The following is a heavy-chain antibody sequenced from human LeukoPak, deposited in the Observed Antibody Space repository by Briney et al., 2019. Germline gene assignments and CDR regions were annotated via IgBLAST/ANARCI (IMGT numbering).Heavy chain of an antibody. CDR3: AKSLYNWNDGPYYYYYGMDV. CDR1: GFTFSSYA. CDR2: ISGSGGST. V-gene: IGHV3-23*01. J-gene: IGHJ6*02. D-gene: IGHD1-20*01. Sequence: PGGSLRLSCAASGFTFSSYAMSWVRQAPGKGLEWVSAISGSGGSTYYADSVKGRFTISRDNSKNTLYLQMNSLRAEDTAVYYCAKSLYNWNDGPYYYYYGMDVWGQGTTVTVSS.